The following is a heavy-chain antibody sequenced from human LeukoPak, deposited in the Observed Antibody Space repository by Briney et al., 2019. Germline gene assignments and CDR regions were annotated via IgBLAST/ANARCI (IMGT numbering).Heavy chain of an antibody. D-gene: IGHD6-19*01. J-gene: IGHJ4*02. CDR3: VPLGVAGIGY. Sequence: GGSLRLSCAASGFTFSRYSMNWVRQAPGKGLEWVSAISGSGGSTYYADSVKGRFTISRDNSKNTLYLQMNSLRAEDTAVYYCVPLGVAGIGYWGQGTLVTVSS. V-gene: IGHV3-23*01. CDR2: ISGSGGST. CDR1: GFTFSRYS.